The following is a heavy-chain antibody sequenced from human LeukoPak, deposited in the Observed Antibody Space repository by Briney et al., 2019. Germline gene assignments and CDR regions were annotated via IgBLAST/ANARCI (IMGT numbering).Heavy chain of an antibody. D-gene: IGHD3-10*01. Sequence: SETLSLTCAVYGGSFSGYYWSWIRQHPGKGLEWIGYIYYSGSTYYNPSLKSRVTITVDTSKNQFSLKLSSVTAADTAVYYCARTYYYGSGSYYNKDVPSYYFDYWGQGTLVTVSS. CDR2: IYYSGST. CDR1: GGSFSGYY. V-gene: IGHV4-31*11. J-gene: IGHJ4*02. CDR3: ARTYYYGSGSYYNKDVPSYYFDY.